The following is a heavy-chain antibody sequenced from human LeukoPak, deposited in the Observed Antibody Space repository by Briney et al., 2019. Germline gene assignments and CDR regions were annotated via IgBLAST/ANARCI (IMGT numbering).Heavy chain of an antibody. CDR2: IKQDGSEK. Sequence: GGSLRLSCAASGFTFSSYWMSWVRQAPGKGLEWVANIKQDGSEKYYVDSVKGRFTISRDNAKNSLYLQMNSLRAEDTAVYYCARDRLSQDYDFWSGYYYFDYWGQGTLVTVSS. CDR1: GFTFSSYW. D-gene: IGHD3-3*01. CDR3: ARDRLSQDYDFWSGYYYFDY. J-gene: IGHJ4*02. V-gene: IGHV3-7*01.